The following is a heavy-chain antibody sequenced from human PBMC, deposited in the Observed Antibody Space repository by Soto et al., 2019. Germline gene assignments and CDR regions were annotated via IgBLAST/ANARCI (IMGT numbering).Heavy chain of an antibody. D-gene: IGHD3-10*01. V-gene: IGHV3-7*03. CDR1: GFTFSMYS. CDR2: IPQDGVDG. CDR3: ARGLYDSGSFYFDF. Sequence: DVKLVESGGGLVQPGDSLRLSCEVSGFTFSMYSMSWVRQSPGKGLEWVAKIPQDGVDGHYADSVKGRFTISRDNGKNSLYLQLNNLRAEDTAVYYCARGLYDSGSFYFDFWGQGTLVTVSS. J-gene: IGHJ4*02.